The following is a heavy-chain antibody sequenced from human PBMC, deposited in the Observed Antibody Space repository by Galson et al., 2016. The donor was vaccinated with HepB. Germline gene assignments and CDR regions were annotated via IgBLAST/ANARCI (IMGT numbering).Heavy chain of an antibody. Sequence: SLRLSCAASGFTFSTDTMNWVRQAPGKGLEWGSSISSSRTYIYYADSVKGRFTISRDNAKNSLYLQMHSLRAEDTAVYYCARALGYSGAFEIRGQGTKVTVSA. CDR2: ISSSRTYI. D-gene: IGHD5-12*01. J-gene: IGHJ3*02. V-gene: IGHV3-21*01. CDR3: ARALGYSGAFEI. CDR1: GFTFSTDT.